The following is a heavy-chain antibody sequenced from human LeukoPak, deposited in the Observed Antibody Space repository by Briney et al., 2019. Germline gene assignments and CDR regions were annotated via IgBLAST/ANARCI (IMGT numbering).Heavy chain of an antibody. CDR1: GGSISSGSYY. V-gene: IGHV4-61*02. CDR3: ARDSPMDY. CDR2: IYTSGST. J-gene: IGHJ4*02. Sequence: SETLSLTCTVSGGSISSGSYYWSWIRQPAGKGLEWIGRIYTSGSTNYYPSLKSRVTISVDTSKNQFSLKLSSVTAADTAVYYCARDSPMDYWGQGTLVTVSS.